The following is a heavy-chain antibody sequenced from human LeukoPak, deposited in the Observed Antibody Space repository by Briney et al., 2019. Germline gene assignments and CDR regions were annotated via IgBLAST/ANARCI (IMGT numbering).Heavy chain of an antibody. J-gene: IGHJ4*02. Sequence: ASVKVSCKASGYTFTSYDINWVRQATGQGLEWMGWMDPNSGNTGYAQKFQGRVTMTRNTSISTAYMELSSLRSEDTAVYYCASLIAVAGTRDYWGQGTLVTVSS. V-gene: IGHV1-8*01. D-gene: IGHD6-19*01. CDR2: MDPNSGNT. CDR1: GYTFTSYD. CDR3: ASLIAVAGTRDY.